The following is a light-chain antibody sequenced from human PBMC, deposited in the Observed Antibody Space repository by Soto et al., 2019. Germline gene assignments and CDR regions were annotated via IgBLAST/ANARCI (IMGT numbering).Light chain of an antibody. V-gene: IGKV3-20*01. J-gene: IGKJ2*01. Sequence: EIVLTQSPGTLSLSPGERATLSCRASQSVSRNYLVWYQQKPGQAPRLLIYGASSRATGIPDRFSGSGSGTDFTLTISKLEPEDFAVYFCHQYGSSLGTFGQGTKVEI. CDR2: GAS. CDR3: HQYGSSLGT. CDR1: QSVSRNY.